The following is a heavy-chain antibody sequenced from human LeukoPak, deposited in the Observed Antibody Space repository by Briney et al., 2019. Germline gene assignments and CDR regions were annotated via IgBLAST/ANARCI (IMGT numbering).Heavy chain of an antibody. CDR3: ARGDNDFWKVNWFDP. CDR2: INHSGST. Sequence: TTETLSLTCAVYGGSFSGYYWSWIRQPPGKGLEWIGEINHSGSTNYNPSLKSRVTISVDTSKNQFSLKLSSVTAADTAVYYCARGDNDFWKVNWFDPWGQGTLVTVSS. J-gene: IGHJ5*02. D-gene: IGHD3-3*01. V-gene: IGHV4-34*01. CDR1: GGSFSGYY.